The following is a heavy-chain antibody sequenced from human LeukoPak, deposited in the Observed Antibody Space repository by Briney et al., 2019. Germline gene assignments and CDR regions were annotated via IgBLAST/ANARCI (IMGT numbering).Heavy chain of an antibody. CDR2: IRYDGSNK. Sequence: TGGSLRLSCAASGFTFSSYGMHWVRQAPGKGLEWVAFIRYDGSNKYYADSVKGRFTISRDNSKNTLYLQMNSLRADDTAVYYCAKEMGSSTSRSPLGYWGQGTLVTVSS. D-gene: IGHD2-2*01. J-gene: IGHJ4*02. V-gene: IGHV3-30*02. CDR3: AKEMGSSTSRSPLGY. CDR1: GFTFSSYG.